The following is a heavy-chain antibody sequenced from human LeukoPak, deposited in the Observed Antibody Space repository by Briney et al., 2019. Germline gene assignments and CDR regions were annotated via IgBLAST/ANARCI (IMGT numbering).Heavy chain of an antibody. V-gene: IGHV3-23*01. J-gene: IGHJ6*03. CDR3: AKDPLYCSSTSCLGYYYYYMDV. CDR2: ISGSGGST. CDR1: GFTFSSYA. D-gene: IGHD2-2*01. Sequence: GGSLRLSCAASGFTFSSYAMSWVRQAPGKGLEWVSAISGSGGSTYYADSVKGRFTISRDNSKNTLYLQMNSLRAEDTAVYYCAKDPLYCSSTSCLGYYYYYMDVWGKGTTVTVSS.